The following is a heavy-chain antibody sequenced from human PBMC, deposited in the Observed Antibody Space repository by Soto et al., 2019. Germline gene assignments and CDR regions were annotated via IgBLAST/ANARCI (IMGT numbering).Heavy chain of an antibody. CDR1: GGSISSGDYY. Sequence: NPSETLSLTCTVSGGSISSGDYYWSWIRQPPGKGLEWVSSISSSSSYIYYAYSVKGRFTISRDNAKNSLYLQMNSLRAEDTAVYYCARDHGYYDFWSGPTPNYCCGMDVWGQGTTVTVSS. D-gene: IGHD3-3*01. CDR3: ARDHGYYDFWSGPTPNYCCGMDV. CDR2: ISSSSSYI. V-gene: IGHV3-11*06. J-gene: IGHJ6*02.